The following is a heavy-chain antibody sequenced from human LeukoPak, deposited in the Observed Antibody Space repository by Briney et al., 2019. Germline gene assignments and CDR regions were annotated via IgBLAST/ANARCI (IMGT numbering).Heavy chain of an antibody. CDR3: ARGVTGIYYYYYMDV. CDR2: INPNSGGT. D-gene: IGHD3-10*01. Sequence: GASVKVSCKASGYTFTGYYMHWVRQAPGQGLEWMGWINPNSGGTNYAQKFQGRVTMTRDTSISTAYMELSRLISDDTAVYYCARGVTGIYYYYYMDVWGKGTTVTVSS. J-gene: IGHJ6*03. CDR1: GYTFTGYY. V-gene: IGHV1-2*02.